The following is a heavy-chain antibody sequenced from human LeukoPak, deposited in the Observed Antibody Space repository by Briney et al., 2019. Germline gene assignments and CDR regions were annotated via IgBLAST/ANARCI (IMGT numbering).Heavy chain of an antibody. CDR2: IYYSGST. J-gene: IGHJ4*02. CDR1: GGSISSGGYY. CDR3: ARGKRVVTAQYYFDY. V-gene: IGHV4-31*11. D-gene: IGHD2-21*02. Sequence: SETLSLTCAVYGGSISSGGYYWSWIRQHPGKGLEWIGYIYYSGSTYYSPSLKSRVTISVDTSKNQFSLKLSSVTAADTAVYYCARGKRVVTAQYYFDYWGQGTLVTVSS.